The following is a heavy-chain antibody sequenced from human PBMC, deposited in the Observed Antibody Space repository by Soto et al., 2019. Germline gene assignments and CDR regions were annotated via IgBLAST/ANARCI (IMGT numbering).Heavy chain of an antibody. CDR2: ISSNGGST. V-gene: IGHV3-64*01. CDR1: GFTVSSSA. CDR3: ARQGRAVSSYYFDY. Sequence: GGSLSLSCAASGFTVSSSAMLWVRQAPGKGLEYVSAISSNGGSTYYANSVKGRFTISRDNSKNTLYLQMGSLRAEDMAVYYCARQGRAVSSYYFDYWAQGT. D-gene: IGHD3-10*01. J-gene: IGHJ4*02.